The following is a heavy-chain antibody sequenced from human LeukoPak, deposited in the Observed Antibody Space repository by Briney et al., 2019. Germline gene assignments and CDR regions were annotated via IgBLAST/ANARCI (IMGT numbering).Heavy chain of an antibody. CDR2: ISSSSYM. Sequence: PGGSLRLSCAASGFIFSSYSMNWVRQAPGKGLEWVSSISSSSYMYYADSVKGRFTISRDNAKNSLYLQMNSLRAEDTAVYYCASVGYGGNLYAFDIWGQGTMVTVSS. V-gene: IGHV3-21*01. D-gene: IGHD4-23*01. CDR3: ASVGYGGNLYAFDI. CDR1: GFIFSSYS. J-gene: IGHJ3*02.